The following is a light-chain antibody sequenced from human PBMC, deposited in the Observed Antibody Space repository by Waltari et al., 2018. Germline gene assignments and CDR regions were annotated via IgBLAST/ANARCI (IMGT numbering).Light chain of an antibody. J-gene: IGLJ2*01. CDR3: ASWDDSLNGRWV. V-gene: IGLV1-44*01. CDR1: YSNVGANV. CDR2: RNG. Sequence: QSVLTQPPSASGTPGQRVTISCSGSYSNVGANVVNWYQHLPGTAPKLLIYRNGRRPYGAPDRFSASKSGTSASLAISGLRPEDEADYYCASWDDSLNGRWVFGGGTKLTVL.